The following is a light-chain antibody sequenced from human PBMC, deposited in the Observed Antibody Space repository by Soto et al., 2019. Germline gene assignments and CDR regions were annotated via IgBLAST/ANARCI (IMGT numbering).Light chain of an antibody. Sequence: DIQMTQPPSTLSGSVGDRVTITCRASQTISSWLAWYQQKPGKAPKLLMYKTSSLESGVPSRFSGSRSGTEFTLTISSLQPDDFATYFCQQYNSYPWTFGQGTKVDIK. V-gene: IGKV1-5*03. CDR2: KTS. CDR1: QTISSW. J-gene: IGKJ1*01. CDR3: QQYNSYPWT.